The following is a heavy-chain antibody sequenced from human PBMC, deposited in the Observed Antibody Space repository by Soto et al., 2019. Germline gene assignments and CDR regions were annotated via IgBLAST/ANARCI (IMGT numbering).Heavy chain of an antibody. CDR2: IKTTTDGGTT. V-gene: IGHV3-15*01. D-gene: IGHD6-6*01. J-gene: IGHJ5*02. CDR3: TTSGPHRGSSLWFDP. CDR1: GFSFTNAW. Sequence: EVQLVESGGGLVEPGGSLRLSCAASGFSFTNAWMTWVRQAPGKGLEWVGRIKTTTDGGTTDYAAPVKGRFTISRDDSKNTLYLQMNSLKTEDTAVYYCTTSGPHRGSSLWFDPWGQGTLVTVSS.